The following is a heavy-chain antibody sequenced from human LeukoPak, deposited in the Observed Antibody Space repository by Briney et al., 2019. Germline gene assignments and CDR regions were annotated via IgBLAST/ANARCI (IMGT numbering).Heavy chain of an antibody. Sequence: SETLSLTCAVSGYSISSGYYWGWIRQPPGKGLEWIGSIYHSGSTYYNPSLKSRVTISVDTSKNQFSLKPSSVTAADTAVYYCARDRSSNYYYYGMDVWGQGTTVTVSS. V-gene: IGHV4-38-2*02. CDR2: IYHSGST. CDR3: ARDRSSNYYYYGMDV. J-gene: IGHJ6*02. CDR1: GYSISSGYY.